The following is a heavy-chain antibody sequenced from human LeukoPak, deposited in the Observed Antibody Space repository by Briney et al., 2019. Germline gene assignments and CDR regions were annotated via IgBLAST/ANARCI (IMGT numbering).Heavy chain of an antibody. CDR3: AREYSTSSTAFDI. J-gene: IGHJ3*02. CDR1: GGSFSGYY. Sequence: SETLSLTCAVYGGSFSGYYLSWIRQPPGKGLEWIGEINHSGSTNYNPSLKSRVTISVDTSKNQFSLKLSSVTAADTAVYFCAREYSTSSTAFDIWGQGTMVTVSS. D-gene: IGHD6-6*01. CDR2: INHSGST. V-gene: IGHV4-34*01.